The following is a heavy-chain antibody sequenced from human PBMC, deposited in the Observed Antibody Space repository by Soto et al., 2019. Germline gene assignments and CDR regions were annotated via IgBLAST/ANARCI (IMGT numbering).Heavy chain of an antibody. D-gene: IGHD2-2*01. J-gene: IGHJ6*02. CDR2: IYHSGST. CDR1: GYSISGGYY. CDR3: ARCVPPSYGMDV. Sequence: SETLSLTCAVSGYSISGGYYWGWIRQPPGKGLEWIGSIYHSGSTYYNPSLKSRVTISVDTSKNQFSLKLSSVTAADTAVYYCARCVPPSYGMDVWGQGTTVTVSS. V-gene: IGHV4-38-2*01.